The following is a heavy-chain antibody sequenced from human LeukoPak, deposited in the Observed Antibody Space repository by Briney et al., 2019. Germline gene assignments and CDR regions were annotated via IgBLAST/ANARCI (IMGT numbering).Heavy chain of an antibody. CDR3: ARRSGWYYFDY. V-gene: IGHV5-51*01. D-gene: IGHD6-19*01. J-gene: IGHJ4*02. CDR1: GYSFTSYW. CDR2: IYPGDSDT. Sequence: NTGASLQISCKGSGYSFTSYWIGWVRPLPGKGLEWMGIIYPGDSDTRYSPSFQGQVTISADKSISTTYLQWSSLKASDTAMYYCARRSGWYYFDYWGQGTLVTVSS.